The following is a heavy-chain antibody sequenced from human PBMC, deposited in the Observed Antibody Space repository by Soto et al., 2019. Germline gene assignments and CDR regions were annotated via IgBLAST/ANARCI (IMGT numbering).Heavy chain of an antibody. CDR3: VKDGWPFRPDTFDI. CDR2: IRGGGGSI. V-gene: IGHV3-23*01. J-gene: IGHJ3*02. Sequence: QVLESGGDLLQPGGSLRLSCAASGFTFSNYVMNWVRQAPGKGLEWVAGIRGGGGSIYYANSVKGRFTISRDNSRHPLYLQINSLRAEDTALYYCVKDGWPFRPDTFDIWGQGTMVTFSS. D-gene: IGHD2-15*01. CDR1: GFTFSNYV.